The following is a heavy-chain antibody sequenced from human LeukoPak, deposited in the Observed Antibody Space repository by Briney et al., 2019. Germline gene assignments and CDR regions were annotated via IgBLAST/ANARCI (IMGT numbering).Heavy chain of an antibody. CDR3: ARLYYGSGSASPGWFDP. J-gene: IGHJ5*02. V-gene: IGHV3-30*01. CDR1: GFTLSSYA. Sequence: GGSLRLSCAASGFTLSSYAMHWVRQAPGKGLEWVAVISYDGSNKYYADSVPGRFTISRDNSKSTLYLQMNSLRAEDTAVYYCARLYYGSGSASPGWFDPWGQGTLVTVSS. CDR2: ISYDGSNK. D-gene: IGHD3-10*01.